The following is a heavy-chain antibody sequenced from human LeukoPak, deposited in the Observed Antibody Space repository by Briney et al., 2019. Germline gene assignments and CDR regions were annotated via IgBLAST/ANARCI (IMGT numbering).Heavy chain of an antibody. Sequence: GGSLRLSCAASGFTFDDYAMHWVRQAPGKGLEWVSGISWNSGSIGYADSVKGRFTISRDNAKNSLYMQMNSLRAEDTAVYYCASLIATKEWFDFDYWGQGTLVTVSS. CDR2: ISWNSGSI. CDR3: ASLIATKEWFDFDY. D-gene: IGHD3-3*01. V-gene: IGHV3-9*01. J-gene: IGHJ4*02. CDR1: GFTFDDYA.